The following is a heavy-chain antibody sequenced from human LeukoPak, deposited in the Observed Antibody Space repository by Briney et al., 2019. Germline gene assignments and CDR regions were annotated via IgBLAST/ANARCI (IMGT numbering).Heavy chain of an antibody. J-gene: IGHJ4*02. V-gene: IGHV4-59*01. CDR2: IYYSGST. CDR1: GGSISSYY. D-gene: IGHD5-12*01. CDR3: ASSVSGYGDY. Sequence: PSETLSLTCTVSGGSISSYYWSWIRQPPGKGLEWIGYIYYSGSTNYNPSLRSRVTISVDTSKNQFSLKLSSVTAAGTAVYYCASSVSGYGDYWGQGTLVTVSS.